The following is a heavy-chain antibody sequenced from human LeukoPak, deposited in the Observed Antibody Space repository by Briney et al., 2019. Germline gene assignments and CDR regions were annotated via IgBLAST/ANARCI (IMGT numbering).Heavy chain of an antibody. CDR3: ARDLDRTYDFWSGYFDY. D-gene: IGHD3-3*01. Sequence: GGSLRLSCTASGFTFSDYWMTWVRQAPGKGLEWVSVIYSGGSTYYADSVKGRFTISRDNSKNTLYLQMNSLRAEDSAVYYCARDLDRTYDFWSGYFDYWGQGTLVTVSS. J-gene: IGHJ4*02. V-gene: IGHV3-53*05. CDR1: GFTFSDYW. CDR2: IYSGGST.